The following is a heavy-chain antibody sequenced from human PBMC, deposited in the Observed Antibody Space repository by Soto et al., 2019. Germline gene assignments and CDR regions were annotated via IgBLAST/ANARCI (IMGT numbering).Heavy chain of an antibody. CDR3: ARGGIYAYYQDN. J-gene: IGHJ4*02. CDR2: LKGDGSMT. V-gene: IGHV3-74*01. CDR1: GFTFSTYW. Sequence: EVQLVESGGGVVQPGESLRLSCTASGFTFSTYWMHWVRQAPGKGLVWHSRLKGDGSMTDYADSVKGRFTISRDNAENTLYLQMNGLRAENTAIYSCARGGIYAYYQDNWGQGTLVTVSS. D-gene: IGHD3-16*01.